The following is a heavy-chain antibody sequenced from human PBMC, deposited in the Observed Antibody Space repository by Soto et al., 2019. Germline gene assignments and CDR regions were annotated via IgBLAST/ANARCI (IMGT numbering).Heavy chain of an antibody. Sequence: GGSLRLSCAASGLTFSSYEMNWVRQAPGKGLEWVSYISRSGSTIYYADSVKGRVTISRDNAKNSLYLQMNSLRAEDTAVYYCARDGRIRRPDWYFDLWGRGTLVTVSS. CDR3: ARDGRIRRPDWYFDL. D-gene: IGHD2-15*01. V-gene: IGHV3-48*03. J-gene: IGHJ2*01. CDR2: ISRSGSTI. CDR1: GLTFSSYE.